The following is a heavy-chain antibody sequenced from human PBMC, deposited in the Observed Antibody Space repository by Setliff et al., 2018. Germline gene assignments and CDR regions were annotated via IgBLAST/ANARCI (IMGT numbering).Heavy chain of an antibody. Sequence: LRLSCAASGFTFSSYSMNWVRQAPGKGLEWVSYISSSSSTIYYVDSVEGRFTISRDNAKNELYLQVNSLRAEDTAVYYCAREQTMEWLLYGANYFYYMDVWGKGTTVTVSS. J-gene: IGHJ6*03. CDR2: ISSSSSTI. V-gene: IGHV3-48*04. CDR3: AREQTMEWLLYGANYFYYMDV. CDR1: GFTFSSYS. D-gene: IGHD3-3*01.